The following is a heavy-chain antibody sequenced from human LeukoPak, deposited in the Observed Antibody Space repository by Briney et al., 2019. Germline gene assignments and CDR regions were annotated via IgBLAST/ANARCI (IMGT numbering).Heavy chain of an antibody. CDR2: IIPIFGTA. CDR1: GGTFSSYA. J-gene: IGHJ4*02. CDR3: ARTYYYDSSGYLGLFY. V-gene: IGHV1-69*05. Sequence: SVKVSCKASGGTFSSYAISWVRQAPGQGLEWMGGIIPIFGTANYAQKFQGRVTITTDESTNTAYMELSSLRSEDTAVYYCARTYYYDSSGYLGLFYWGQGTLVTVSS. D-gene: IGHD3-22*01.